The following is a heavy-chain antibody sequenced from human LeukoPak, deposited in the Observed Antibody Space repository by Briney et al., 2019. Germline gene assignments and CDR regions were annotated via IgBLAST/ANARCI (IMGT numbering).Heavy chain of an antibody. J-gene: IGHJ4*02. CDR1: GFTFINAW. CDR3: TTAPDTSDY. V-gene: IGHV3-15*01. D-gene: IGHD5-18*01. CDR2: IKSKTNGGTT. Sequence: GGSLRLSCAASGFTFINAWMTWVRQAPGKGLEWIGRIKSKTNGGTTDYATPVKGRFTFSRDDSKSTLYLQMDSLETEDTAVYYCTTAPDTSDYWGQGTLVTVSS.